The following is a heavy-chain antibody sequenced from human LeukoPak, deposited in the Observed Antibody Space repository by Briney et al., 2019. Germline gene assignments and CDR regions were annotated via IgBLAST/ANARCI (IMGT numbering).Heavy chain of an antibody. V-gene: IGHV4-39*07. D-gene: IGHD2-15*01. Sequence: SETLSLTCTVSSGSISTSNYYWGWVRQPPGKALEWIGNIFYSGSTYYSPSLKSRVTISVDTSKNQFSLKLRFVTPADTAVYYCARTTEGYCSGSSCYSYYYYMDVWGKGTTVTVSS. J-gene: IGHJ6*03. CDR3: ARTTEGYCSGSSCYSYYYYMDV. CDR1: SGSISTSNYY. CDR2: IFYSGST.